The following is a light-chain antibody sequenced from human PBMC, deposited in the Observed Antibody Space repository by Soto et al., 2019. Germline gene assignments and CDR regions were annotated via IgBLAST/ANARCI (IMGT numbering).Light chain of an antibody. CDR2: GAS. V-gene: IGKV3-20*01. CDR3: QQYGNSPLYS. Sequence: IVLTQSPGTLSLSPGERATLSCKASQTVSSNFLAWYQEKPGQGPRLLIYGASNRATGIPDRFGGSRSGTDFNLTISRLEPEDFAVYYCQQYGNSPLYSFGQGTKVDIK. J-gene: IGKJ2*03. CDR1: QTVSSNF.